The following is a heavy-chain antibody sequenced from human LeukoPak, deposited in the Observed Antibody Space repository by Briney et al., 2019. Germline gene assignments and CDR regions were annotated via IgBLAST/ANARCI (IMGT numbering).Heavy chain of an antibody. CDR1: GYTFFTYY. D-gene: IGHD3-22*01. CDR3: ARAATYYYDSSGYYLFDY. Sequence: GASVKVSCKASGYTFFTYYMHWVRQAPGQGLEWMGWISAYNGNTNYAQKLQGRVTMTTDTSTSTAYMELRSLRSDDTAVYYCARAATYYYDSSGYYLFDYWGQGTLVTVSS. J-gene: IGHJ4*02. V-gene: IGHV1-18*04. CDR2: ISAYNGNT.